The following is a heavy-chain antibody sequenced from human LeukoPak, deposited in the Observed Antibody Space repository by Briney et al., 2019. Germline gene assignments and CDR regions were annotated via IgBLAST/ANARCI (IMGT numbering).Heavy chain of an antibody. CDR3: ASKSGYYRRDAFDI. D-gene: IGHD3-3*01. CDR1: GGSISSYY. CDR2: IYTSGST. J-gene: IGHJ3*02. V-gene: IGHV4-4*07. Sequence: SDTLSLTCTVSGGSISSYYWSWVRQPAEKGLEWIGRIYTSGSTNYNPSLKSRVTMSVDTSKNQFSLKLSSVTAADTAVYYCASKSGYYRRDAFDIWGQGTMVTVSS.